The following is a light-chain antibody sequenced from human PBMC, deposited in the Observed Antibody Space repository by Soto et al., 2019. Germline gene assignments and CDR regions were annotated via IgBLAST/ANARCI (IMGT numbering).Light chain of an antibody. Sequence: EIVFTQSPATLSLSPGERATLSCRASQSVSSYLAWYQQKPGQAPRLLIYDASNRATGIPARFSGSGSGTDFTLTISSLEPEDFAVYYCQQRSRSITLGQGTRLEIK. J-gene: IGKJ5*01. V-gene: IGKV3-11*01. CDR2: DAS. CDR3: QQRSRSIT. CDR1: QSVSSY.